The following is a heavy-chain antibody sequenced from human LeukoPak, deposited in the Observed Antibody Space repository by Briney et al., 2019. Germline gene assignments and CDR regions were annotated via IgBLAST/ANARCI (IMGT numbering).Heavy chain of an antibody. CDR3: ARDGDRYCSGGSCYYYDYGMDV. CDR2: ISAYNGNT. J-gene: IGHJ6*04. Sequence: ASVKVSCKASGYTFTSYGISWVRQAPGQGLEWMGWISAYNGNTNYAQKLQGRVTMTTDTSTSTAYMELRSLRSDDTAVYYCARDGDRYCSGGSCYYYDYGMDVWGKGTTVTVSS. V-gene: IGHV1-18*04. D-gene: IGHD2-15*01. CDR1: GYTFTSYG.